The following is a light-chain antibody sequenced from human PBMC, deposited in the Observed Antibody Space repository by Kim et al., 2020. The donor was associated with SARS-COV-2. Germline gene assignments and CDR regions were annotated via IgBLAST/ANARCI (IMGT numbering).Light chain of an antibody. V-gene: IGKV3-20*01. CDR2: GTS. CDR3: QQYDSSQYT. Sequence: EIVLTQSPGTLSLSPGERATLSCRASQSVSVSNLAWYQQKPGQALRLLIYGTSSRATGIPDRFSASGSGTDFTLTISRLEPEDFAVYYCQQYDSSQYTFGQGTKLEI. CDR1: QSVSVSN. J-gene: IGKJ2*01.